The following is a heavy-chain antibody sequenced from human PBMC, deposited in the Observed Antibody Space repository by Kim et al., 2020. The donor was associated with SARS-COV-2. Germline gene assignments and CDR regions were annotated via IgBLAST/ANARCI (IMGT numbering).Heavy chain of an antibody. Sequence: SVKFSCKASGDIFSNYSISWVRQAPGQGLEWMGGITLIFDTAAYAQRFQGRVTITADKSTSTAYMEMTRLTSEDTAVYYCVGTFGMSSWFDPWGQGTLVTVSS. J-gene: IGHJ5*02. CDR2: ITLIFDTA. D-gene: IGHD1-20*01. V-gene: IGHV1-69*06. CDR3: VGTFGMSSWFDP. CDR1: GDIFSNYS.